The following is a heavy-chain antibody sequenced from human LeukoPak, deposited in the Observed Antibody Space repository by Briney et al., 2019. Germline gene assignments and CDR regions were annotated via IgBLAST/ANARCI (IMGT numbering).Heavy chain of an antibody. J-gene: IGHJ4*02. CDR2: IYYSGST. V-gene: IGHV4-30-4*08. CDR3: ARDLPALVPVY. D-gene: IGHD5-18*01. Sequence: PSETLSLTCAVSGGSVSSGSYYWSWIRQPPGKGLEWIGYIYYSGSTYYNPTLKSRVTISVDTSNNQFSLKLSSVTAADTAVYYCARDLPALVPVYWGQGTLVTVSS. CDR1: GGSVSSGSYY.